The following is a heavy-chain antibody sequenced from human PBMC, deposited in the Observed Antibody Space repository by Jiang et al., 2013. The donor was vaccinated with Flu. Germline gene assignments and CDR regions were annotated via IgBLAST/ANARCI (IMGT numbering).Heavy chain of an antibody. J-gene: IGHJ6*02. CDR3: ARIQGYSSGWYGGYHYYGMDV. Sequence: KPTQTLTLTCIVSGFSLTSAKMGVTWIRQPPGKALEWLAHIFSDDEKSLSTSLKSRLTISKDTSGSQVVLTLTNMDPADTATYYCARIQGYSSGWYGGYHYYGMDVWGQGTTVTVSS. D-gene: IGHD2-15*01. V-gene: IGHV2-26*01. CDR1: GFSLTSAKMG. CDR2: IFSDDEK.